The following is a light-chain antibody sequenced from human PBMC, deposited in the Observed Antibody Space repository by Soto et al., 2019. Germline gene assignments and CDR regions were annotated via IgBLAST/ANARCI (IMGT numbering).Light chain of an antibody. CDR2: AAS. J-gene: IGKJ2*01. Sequence: EIVLTQSPGTLSLSPGERPTLSCRASQSVSSNYLAWYQQKPGQAPRLLIYAASSRATGIPDRFSGSGSGTDFTLTISRLEPEDFAVYYCHQYGSSPYTFGQGTKLEIK. CDR3: HQYGSSPYT. V-gene: IGKV3-20*01. CDR1: QSVSSNY.